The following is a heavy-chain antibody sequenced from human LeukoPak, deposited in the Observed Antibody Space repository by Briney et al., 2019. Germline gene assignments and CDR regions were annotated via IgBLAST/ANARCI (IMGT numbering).Heavy chain of an antibody. J-gene: IGHJ4*02. D-gene: IGHD4-17*01. CDR1: GFSFRRYS. CDR3: ARDQGTYTDYDVDY. Sequence: GESLRLSCVASGFSFRRYSMNWVRQAPGKGLEWVAYISYSSSFIYYADSVKGRFIITRDNAENSLFLQMNSPRAEDTAVYYCARDQGTYTDYDVDYWGQGTLVTVSS. V-gene: IGHV3-21*01. CDR2: ISYSSSFI.